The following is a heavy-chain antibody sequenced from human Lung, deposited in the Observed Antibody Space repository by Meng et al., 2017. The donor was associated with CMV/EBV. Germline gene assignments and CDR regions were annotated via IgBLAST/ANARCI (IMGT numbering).Heavy chain of an antibody. V-gene: IGHV1-18*01. CDR1: GYTFTSYG. J-gene: IGHJ4*02. D-gene: IGHD2-2*01. CDR3: ARERGYCGTTSCPYYIDV. Sequence: ASVKVSXKASGYTFTSYGIIWVRQAPGQGLEWMGWISPYDSNTNYTQTPQDRVTMTTDTPTSTANMELRSLRSDDTAAYFCARERGYCGTTSCPYYIDVWGKGTLVTVSS. CDR2: ISPYDSNT.